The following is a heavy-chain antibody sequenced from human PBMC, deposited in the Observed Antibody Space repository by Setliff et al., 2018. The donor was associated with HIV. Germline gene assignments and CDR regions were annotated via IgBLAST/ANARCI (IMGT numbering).Heavy chain of an antibody. CDR2: LISMFKIP. CDR3: ARGGWSGCGPLHYSYYYLDV. D-gene: IGHD3-3*01. Sequence: GASVKVSCKTSGGTFRSQAISWVRQAPGQGLEWMGGLISMFKIPQIAQKFQGRVTITADESTSTAYMGLSSLTSEDTAVYYCARGGWSGCGPLHYSYYYLDVWGQGTAVTVSS. J-gene: IGHJ6*02. CDR1: GGTFRSQA. V-gene: IGHV1-69*13.